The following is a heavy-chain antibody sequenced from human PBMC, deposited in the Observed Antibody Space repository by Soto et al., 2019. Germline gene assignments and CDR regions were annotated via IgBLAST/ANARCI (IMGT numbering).Heavy chain of an antibody. CDR2: IYYSGST. Sequence: SETLSLTCTVSGGSISSYYWSWIRQPPGKGLEWIGYIYYSGSTNYNPSLKSRVTISVDTSKNQFSLKLSSVTAADTAVYYCARTDIVVVVAATDVYFDYCGQGTLVTVSS. CDR1: GGSISSYY. CDR3: ARTDIVVVVAATDVYFDY. V-gene: IGHV4-59*08. D-gene: IGHD2-15*01. J-gene: IGHJ4*02.